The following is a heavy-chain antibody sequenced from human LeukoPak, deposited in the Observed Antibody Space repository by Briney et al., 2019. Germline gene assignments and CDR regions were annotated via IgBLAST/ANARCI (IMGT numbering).Heavy chain of an antibody. D-gene: IGHD5-18*01. CDR1: GFTFRNAS. Sequence: PGGSLGLSCAASGFTFRNASMSWVRQAPGKGLEWVGRIKSKTDGATTYYAAPVKGRFAISRDDSRNTLYLQMNSLTTEDTAVYFCAHRDTTMVRVDYWGQGTLVTVSS. CDR2: IKSKTDGATT. J-gene: IGHJ4*02. V-gene: IGHV3-15*01. CDR3: AHRDTTMVRVDY.